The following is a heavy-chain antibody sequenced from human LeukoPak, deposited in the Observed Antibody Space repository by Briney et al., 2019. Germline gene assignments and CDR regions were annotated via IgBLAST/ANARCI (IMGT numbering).Heavy chain of an antibody. D-gene: IGHD3-3*01. CDR3: AREYYDFWSGTTKFDP. CDR1: GYTFTSYG. CDR2: ISAYNGNT. V-gene: IGHV1-18*01. J-gene: IGHJ5*02. Sequence: ASVKVSCKASGYTFTSYGISWVRQAPGQGLEWMGWISAYNGNTNYAQKLQGRVTMTTDTSTSTAYVELRSLRSDDTAVYYCAREYYDFWSGTTKFDPWGQGTLVTVSS.